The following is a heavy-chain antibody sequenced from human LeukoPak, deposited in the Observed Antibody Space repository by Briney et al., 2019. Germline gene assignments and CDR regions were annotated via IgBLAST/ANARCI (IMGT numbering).Heavy chain of an antibody. Sequence: GGSLRLSCAASGFTFDTYAMTWVRQTPGKGLEWVSSISSGGTYIYYAESVRGRSTISRDNTKHFLYLQLSTLRVEDTAVYHGARDRPTGRSRGVVVQWGQGTVVTVSS. J-gene: IGHJ4*02. V-gene: IGHV3-21*01. CDR1: GFTFDTYA. CDR2: ISSGGTYI. CDR3: ARDRPTGRSRGVVVQ. D-gene: IGHD2-15*01.